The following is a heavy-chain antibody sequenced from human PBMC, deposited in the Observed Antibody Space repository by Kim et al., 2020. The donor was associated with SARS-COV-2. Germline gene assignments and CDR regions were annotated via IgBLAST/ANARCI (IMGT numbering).Heavy chain of an antibody. CDR3: ARGMPPYRAAAGDH. CDR2: IWYDGSHQ. D-gene: IGHD6-13*01. CDR1: GFTFRNYG. V-gene: IGHV3-33*01. J-gene: IGHJ4*02. Sequence: GGSLGLSCEASGFTFRNYGMHWVRQAPGKGLEWVAVIWYDGSHQYYGDSVKGRFTVSRDNSKNTLYLQMNNLRVEDTALYYCARGMPPYRAAAGDHWGQGTLVTVSS.